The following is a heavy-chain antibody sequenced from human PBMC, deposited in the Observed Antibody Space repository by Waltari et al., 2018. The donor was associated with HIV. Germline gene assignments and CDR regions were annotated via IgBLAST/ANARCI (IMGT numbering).Heavy chain of an antibody. CDR2: IGYDGRNK. CDR1: GFIFNNNA. V-gene: IGHV3-33*01. CDR3: ARDRTATSRGNGMDV. J-gene: IGHJ6*02. Sequence: QVQLVESGGGVVQTGTSLRLSCAASGFIFNNNAMHWVRQAPGKGLEWVAVIGYDGRNKYYSDSVKGRFSSTRDTSKNTLSLEMNSLRAEDTGIYYCARDRTATSRGNGMDVWGPGTTVIVSS. D-gene: IGHD1-1*01.